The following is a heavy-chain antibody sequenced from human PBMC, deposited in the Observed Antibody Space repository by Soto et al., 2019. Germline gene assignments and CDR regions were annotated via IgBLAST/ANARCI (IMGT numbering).Heavy chain of an antibody. CDR1: GGTFSSYA. Sequence: ASVKVSCKASGGTFSSYAISWVRQAPGQGLEWMGWIIAIYGKTNYAQKLQGRVTMTTDTSTSTAYMELRSLRSDDTAVYYCAREKSSSGWYVAASFDYWGQGTLVTVSS. CDR3: AREKSSSGWYVAASFDY. J-gene: IGHJ4*02. D-gene: IGHD6-19*01. CDR2: IIAIYGKT. V-gene: IGHV1-18*01.